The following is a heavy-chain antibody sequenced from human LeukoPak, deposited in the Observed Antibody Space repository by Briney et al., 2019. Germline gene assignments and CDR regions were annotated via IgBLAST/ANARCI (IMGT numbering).Heavy chain of an antibody. CDR2: IHVTGRT. D-gene: IGHD6-13*01. J-gene: IGHJ4*02. CDR3: ARDATIAAPLMS. V-gene: IGHV4-61*02. CDR1: GASISSGNYY. Sequence: SETLSLTCTVSGASISSGNYYWSWIRQTAGKGLEWIGRIHVTGRTDYNPSLKSRVTVSLDTAKNQYSLQLSSVSAADTAIYYCARDATIAAPLMSWGQGTLVIVSS.